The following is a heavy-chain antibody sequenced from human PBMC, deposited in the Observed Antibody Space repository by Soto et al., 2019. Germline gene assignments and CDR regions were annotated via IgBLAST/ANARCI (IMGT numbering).Heavy chain of an antibody. D-gene: IGHD2-15*01. CDR2: ISYDGSNK. J-gene: IGHJ6*02. CDR1: GFTFSSYA. V-gene: IGHV3-30-3*01. Sequence: PGGSLRLSCAASGFTFSSYAMHWVRQAPGKGLEWVAVISYDGSNKYYADSVKGRFTISRDNSKNTLYLQMNSLRAEDTAVYYCARDLYCFVGSCYSAPWPPYYYYGMDVWGQGTTVTVSS. CDR3: ARDLYCFVGSCYSAPWPPYYYYGMDV.